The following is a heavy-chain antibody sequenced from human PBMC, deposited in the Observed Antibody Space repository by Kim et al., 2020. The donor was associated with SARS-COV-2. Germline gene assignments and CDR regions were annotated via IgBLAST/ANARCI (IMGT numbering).Heavy chain of an antibody. CDR1: GFKISPNF. V-gene: IGHV3-53*05. J-gene: IGHJ4*02. CDR2: IYSGGNT. CDR3: ARMVAVPDAHFDY. D-gene: IGHD2-15*01. Sequence: GGSLRLSCAASGFKISPNFMSWVRQAPGKGLEWVSVIYSGGNTYYADFVEGRFTISRDLSKNTVYLQMRNLRTEDTAVYYCARMVAVPDAHFDYWGPGT.